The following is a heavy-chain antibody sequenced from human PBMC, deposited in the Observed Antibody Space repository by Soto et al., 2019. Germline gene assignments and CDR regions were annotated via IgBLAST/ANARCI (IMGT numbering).Heavy chain of an antibody. CDR3: ARQIFAADY. D-gene: IGHD3-9*01. CDR1: GGTFDHAA. V-gene: IGHV1-69*01. CDR2: INPMFTST. J-gene: IGHJ4*02. Sequence: QVQLVQSGAEVKKPGSSVKVSCEAPGGTFDHAAITWVRQAPGQGLERVGGINPMFTSTHYAQKFQGRVTITADAVTSTAFMELRGLTSDDTAVYYLARQIFAADYWGQGTLLVVSS.